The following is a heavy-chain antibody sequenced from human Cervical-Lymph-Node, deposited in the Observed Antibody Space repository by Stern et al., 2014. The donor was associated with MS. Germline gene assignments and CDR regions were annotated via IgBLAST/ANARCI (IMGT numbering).Heavy chain of an antibody. J-gene: IGHJ4*02. CDR1: GFVFRRYA. V-gene: IGHV3-30*04. CDR2: ISYDGRDK. CDR3: AKGGSGSYLD. D-gene: IGHD1-26*01. Sequence: VQLVQAGGGVVQPGRSLRRSCAASGFVFRRYALHWVRQAPGKGLELVALISYDGRDKYYTDSVKGRFTVSRDNSNNTVDLEMNSLRLEDTAVYYCAKGGSGSYLDWGQGSLVTVSS.